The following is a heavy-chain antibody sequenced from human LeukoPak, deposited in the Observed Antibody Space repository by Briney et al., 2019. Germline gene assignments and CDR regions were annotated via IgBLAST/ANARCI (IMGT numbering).Heavy chain of an antibody. CDR2: TNPSGGPT. CDR1: GYTFSNYY. D-gene: IGHD6-13*01. J-gene: IGHJ6*03. Sequence: RASVKVSCKASGYTFSNYYIHWVRQAPGQGLEWMGVTNPSGGPTNYAPKFQGRVTMTRDMSTGIVYMELSSLRSEDTAVYYCARDAEQRISSKGIYSYYYIDVWGKGTTVTVSS. V-gene: IGHV1-46*01. CDR3: ARDAEQRISSKGIYSYYYIDV.